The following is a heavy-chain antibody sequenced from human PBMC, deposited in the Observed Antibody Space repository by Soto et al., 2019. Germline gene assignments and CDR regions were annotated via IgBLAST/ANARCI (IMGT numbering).Heavy chain of an antibody. CDR1: GFSLSAGAVG. CDR2: IYWDDDK. CDR3: AHTPYFGAQLDY. J-gene: IGHJ4*02. D-gene: IGHD4-17*01. V-gene: IGHV2-5*02. Sequence: QITLKESGPTLVKPTQTLTLTCTFSGFSLSAGAVGVGWIRQPPGKALEWLALIYWDDDKRYSPSLKSRLTITKDTSKNQVVLTMTNMDPVDTATYYCAHTPYFGAQLDYWGQGTLVTVSS.